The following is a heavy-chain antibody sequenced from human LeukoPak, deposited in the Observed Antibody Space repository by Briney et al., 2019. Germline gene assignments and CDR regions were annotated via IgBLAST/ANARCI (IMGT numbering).Heavy chain of an antibody. D-gene: IGHD3-22*01. V-gene: IGHV3-53*01. J-gene: IGHJ4*02. CDR2: IYSGGST. CDR1: GFTVSSNY. Sequence: PGGTLRLSCAASGFTVSSNYMSWVRQAPGKGVEWVSVIYSGGSTYYADSVKGRFTISRDNSKNTLYLQMNSLRAEDTAVYYCARALYYYDSSGYIDYWGQGTLVTVSS. CDR3: ARALYYYDSSGYIDY.